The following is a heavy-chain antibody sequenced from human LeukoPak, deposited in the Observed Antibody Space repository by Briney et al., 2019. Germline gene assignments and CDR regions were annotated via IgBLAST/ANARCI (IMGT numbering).Heavy chain of an antibody. Sequence: GRSLRLSCAASGFTFRSYGMHWVRQAPGKGLEWVAVISYDGSNQYYADSVKGRFTISRGNSKNTLYLHMNSLRVEDTAVYYCAKDRWGHASYFDYWGQGTLVTVSS. CDR1: GFTFRSYG. J-gene: IGHJ4*02. CDR2: ISYDGSNQ. D-gene: IGHD7-27*01. CDR3: AKDRWGHASYFDY. V-gene: IGHV3-30*18.